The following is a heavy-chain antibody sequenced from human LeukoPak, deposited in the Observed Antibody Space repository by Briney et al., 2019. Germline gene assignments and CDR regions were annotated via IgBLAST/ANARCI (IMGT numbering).Heavy chain of an antibody. D-gene: IGHD6-19*01. Sequence: SETLSLTCTVSGGSLSSYYWGWIRQPPGKGLEWVGYIYSSGSTNDNPSLGSRVTVSVDTSKNQFSLRLSSVTAADTAVYYCAKTVRQWLANDAFAIWGQGTAGTVSS. V-gene: IGHV4-59*01. CDR1: GGSLSSYY. CDR3: AKTVRQWLANDAFAI. J-gene: IGHJ3*02. CDR2: IYSSGST.